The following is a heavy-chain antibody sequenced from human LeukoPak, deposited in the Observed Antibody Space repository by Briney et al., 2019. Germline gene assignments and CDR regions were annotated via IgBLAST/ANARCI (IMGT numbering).Heavy chain of an antibody. D-gene: IGHD1-26*01. Sequence: GGSLRLSCAASGNYWMHWVRQVPGKGLVWVSHINSDGSWTSYADSVKGRFTISKDNAENTLYLQMNSLTAEDTAVYYCGRDLGGRSGYWGLGTLVTVSS. CDR2: INSDGSWT. J-gene: IGHJ4*02. CDR1: GNYW. V-gene: IGHV3-74*01. CDR3: GRDLGGRSGY.